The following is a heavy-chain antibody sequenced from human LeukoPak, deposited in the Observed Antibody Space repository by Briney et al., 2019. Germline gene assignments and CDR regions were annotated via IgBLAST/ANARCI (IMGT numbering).Heavy chain of an antibody. CDR3: AKDKWFGELLYQFDP. CDR1: GFTFSSYA. Sequence: PGGSLRHSCAASGFTFSSYAMSWVRQAPGKGLEWVSAISGSGGSTYYADSVKGRFTISRDNSKNTLYLQMNSLRAEDTAVYYCAKDKWFGELLYQFDPWGQGTLVTVSS. J-gene: IGHJ5*02. CDR2: ISGSGGST. D-gene: IGHD3-10*01. V-gene: IGHV3-23*01.